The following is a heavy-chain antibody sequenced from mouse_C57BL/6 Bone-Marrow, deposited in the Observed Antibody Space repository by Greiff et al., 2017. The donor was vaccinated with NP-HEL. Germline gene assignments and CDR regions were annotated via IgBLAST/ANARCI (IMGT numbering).Heavy chain of an antibody. CDR3: ADPQGY. CDR1: GYTFTSYW. V-gene: IGHV1-50*01. Sequence: QVQLQQPGAELVKPGASVKLSCKASGYTFTSYWMQWVKQRPGQGLEWIGEIDPSDSYTNYNQKFKGKATLTVDTSSSTAYMQLSSLTAEDSAVYYCADPQGYWGQGTTLTVSS. CDR2: IDPSDSYT. J-gene: IGHJ2*01.